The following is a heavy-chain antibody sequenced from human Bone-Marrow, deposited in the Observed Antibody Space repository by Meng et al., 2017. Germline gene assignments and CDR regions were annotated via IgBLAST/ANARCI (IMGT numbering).Heavy chain of an antibody. CDR1: GYSFTSYN. J-gene: IGHJ4*02. Sequence: ASVKVSCKASGYSFTSYNINWVRQAPGQGLEWMGWISPYNGDTKYAEKFQGRVTMTTDTSTTTVYMELSSLRSDETAVYYCAREGGGSYEEWGQGTLVTVSS. CDR2: ISPYNGDT. D-gene: IGHD1-26*01. CDR3: AREGGGSYEE. V-gene: IGHV1-18*01.